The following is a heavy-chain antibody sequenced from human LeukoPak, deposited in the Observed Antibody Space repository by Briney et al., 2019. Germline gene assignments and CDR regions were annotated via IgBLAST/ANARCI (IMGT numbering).Heavy chain of an antibody. J-gene: IGHJ5*02. CDR1: GGSISSGSYY. CDR2: IYTIGST. V-gene: IGHV4-61*02. D-gene: IGHD3-10*01. Sequence: SETLSLTCTVSGGSISSGSYYWSWIRQPAGKGLEWIGRIYTIGSTNYNPSLKSRVTISVDTSKNQFSLKLSSVTAADTAVYYCARDVTTMVRGVKYNWFDPWGQGTLVTVSS. CDR3: ARDVTTMVRGVKYNWFDP.